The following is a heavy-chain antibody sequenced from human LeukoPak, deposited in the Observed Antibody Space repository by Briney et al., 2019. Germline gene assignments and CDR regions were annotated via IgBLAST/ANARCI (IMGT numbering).Heavy chain of an antibody. V-gene: IGHV3-64*01. Sequence: GGSLRLSCAASGFTFSSYAMHWVRQAPGKGLEFVSAISSIGGNTYYAKSVKGRFTISRDNSKNTLYLQMGSLGAEDMAVYYCARFSPGYWGQGTLVTVSS. J-gene: IGHJ4*02. D-gene: IGHD3-10*01. CDR3: ARFSPGY. CDR1: GFTFSSYA. CDR2: ISSIGGNT.